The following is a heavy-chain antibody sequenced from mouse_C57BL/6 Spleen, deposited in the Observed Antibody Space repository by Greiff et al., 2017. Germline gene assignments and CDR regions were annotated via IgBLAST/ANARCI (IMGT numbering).Heavy chain of an antibody. V-gene: IGHV1-76*01. Sequence: QVQLQQSGAELVRPGASVKLSCKASGYTFTDYYINWVKQRPGQGLEWIARIYPGSGNTYYNEKFKGKATLTAEKSSSPAYMQLSSLTSEDSAVYFCARGGIYYDYDEYYFDYWGQGTTLTVSS. J-gene: IGHJ2*01. D-gene: IGHD2-4*01. CDR1: GYTFTDYY. CDR3: ARGGIYYDYDEYYFDY. CDR2: IYPGSGNT.